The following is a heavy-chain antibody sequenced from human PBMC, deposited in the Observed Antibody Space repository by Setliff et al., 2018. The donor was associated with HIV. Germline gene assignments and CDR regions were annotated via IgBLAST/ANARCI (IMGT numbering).Heavy chain of an antibody. Sequence: GGSLRLSCVASGFTFSTYWMSWVRQAPGKGLEFVANINQDGSVTNYVDSVKGRFTISRDNARNSLYLQMNSLRAEDTAVYYCATDPYYYDSSGHFDSWGQGTLVTVSS. V-gene: IGHV3-7*01. CDR2: INQDGSVT. J-gene: IGHJ4*02. D-gene: IGHD3-22*01. CDR1: GFTFSTYW. CDR3: ATDPYYYDSSGHFDS.